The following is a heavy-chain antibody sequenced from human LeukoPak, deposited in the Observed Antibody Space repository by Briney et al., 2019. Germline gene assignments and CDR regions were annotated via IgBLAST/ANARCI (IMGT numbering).Heavy chain of an antibody. D-gene: IGHD6-13*01. CDR2: INSDGSST. V-gene: IGHV3-74*01. CDR3: ARGRAAAGTLTPDY. J-gene: IGHJ4*02. Sequence: GGSLRLSCAASGFTFSIYWMHWVRQAPGKGLVWVSRINSDGSSTSYADSVKGRFTISRDNAKNTLYLQMNSLRAEDTAVYYCARGRAAAGTLTPDYWGQGTLVTVSS. CDR1: GFTFSIYW.